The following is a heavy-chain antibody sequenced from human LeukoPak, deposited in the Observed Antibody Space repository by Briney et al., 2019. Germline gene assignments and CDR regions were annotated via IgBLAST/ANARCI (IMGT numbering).Heavy chain of an antibody. Sequence: GGSLRLSCAASRFTFSSYSMNWVRQAPGKGLEWVSYISSSSSTIYYADSVKGRFTISRDNAKNSLYLQMNSLGAEDTAVYYCAREGEYGSGKFDAFDIWGQGTMVTVSS. CDR2: ISSSSSTI. D-gene: IGHD3-10*01. CDR1: RFTFSSYS. J-gene: IGHJ3*02. V-gene: IGHV3-48*04. CDR3: AREGEYGSGKFDAFDI.